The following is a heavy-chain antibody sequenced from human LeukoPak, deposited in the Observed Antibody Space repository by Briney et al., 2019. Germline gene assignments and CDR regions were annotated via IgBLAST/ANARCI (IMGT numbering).Heavy chain of an antibody. J-gene: IGHJ6*02. CDR3: ARDGPQVYDFWSGYFASYGMDV. Sequence: ASVKVSCKASGYTFTGYYMHWVRQAPGQGLEWMGWINPNSGGTNYAQKFQGRVTMTRDTSISTAYMELSRLRSDDTAVYYCARDGPQVYDFWSGYFASYGMDVWGQGTTVTVSS. CDR2: INPNSGGT. V-gene: IGHV1-2*02. D-gene: IGHD3-3*01. CDR1: GYTFTGYY.